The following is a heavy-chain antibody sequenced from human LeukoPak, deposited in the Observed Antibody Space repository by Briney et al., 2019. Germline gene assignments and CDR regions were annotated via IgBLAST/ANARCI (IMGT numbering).Heavy chain of an antibody. V-gene: IGHV4-34*01. CDR2: INHSGST. CDR3: ARSRGYCSGGTCYTYYFDY. J-gene: IGHJ4*02. D-gene: IGHD2-15*01. CDR1: GGSFSGYY. Sequence: PSETLSLTCAVYGGSFSGYYWSWIRQPPGKGLEWIGEINHSGSTNYNPSLKSRVTISVDTSKNQFSLKLSSVTAADTAVYFCARSRGYCSGGTCYTYYFDYWGQGTLVTVSS.